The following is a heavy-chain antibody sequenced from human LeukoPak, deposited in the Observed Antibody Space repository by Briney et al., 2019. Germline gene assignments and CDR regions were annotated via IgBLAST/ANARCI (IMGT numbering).Heavy chain of an antibody. CDR1: GFSFSIYW. J-gene: IGHJ4*02. CDR2: IKHDGTNK. CDR3: ARGGVRGILLPVDY. V-gene: IGHV3-7*01. D-gene: IGHD3-10*01. Sequence: PGGSLRLSCAASGFSFSIYWMSWVRQTPGKGLEWVANIKHDGTNKYYLDSVKGRFTLSRDNSKNSLYLQMNSLRAEDTAVYYCARGGVRGILLPVDYWGQGTLVTVSS.